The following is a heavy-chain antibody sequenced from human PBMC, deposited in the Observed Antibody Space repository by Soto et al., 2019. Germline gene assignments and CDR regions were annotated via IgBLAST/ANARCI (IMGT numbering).Heavy chain of an antibody. J-gene: IGHJ3*02. V-gene: IGHV2-5*06. CDR3: VHVTITFGGVLGLDAFEM. D-gene: IGHD3-16*02. CDR2: IYWDDDR. Sequence: QITLKESGPTLVEPTQPLTLTCSFSGFSLTSKGVDVGWIRQPPGKALEWLAIIYWDDDRRYCPSLKTRLVIPKDTPKNHVVLLMATLDPADTGTYYCVHVTITFGGVLGLDAFEMWGQGTMGTVSS. CDR1: GFSLTSKGVD.